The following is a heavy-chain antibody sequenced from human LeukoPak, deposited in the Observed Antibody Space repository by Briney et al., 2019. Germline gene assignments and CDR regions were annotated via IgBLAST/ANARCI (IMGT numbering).Heavy chain of an antibody. CDR2: ISGSGGST. Sequence: GGSLRLSCAASGFTFSSYAMSWVRQAPGKGLEWVSAISGSGGSTYYADAVKGRFTISRDNAKNSLYLQMKRLRAEDKAVYYCARGTSSWYEYFQHWGKGTLVTVSS. CDR1: GFTFSSYA. CDR3: ARGTSSWYEYFQH. V-gene: IGHV3-23*01. D-gene: IGHD6-13*01. J-gene: IGHJ1*01.